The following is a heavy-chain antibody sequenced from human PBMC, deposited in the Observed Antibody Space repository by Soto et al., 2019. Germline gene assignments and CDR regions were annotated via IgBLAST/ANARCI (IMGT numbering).Heavy chain of an antibody. V-gene: IGHV3-74*01. CDR3: ARGEYYGGNSAYYYYYMDV. D-gene: IGHD4-17*01. CDR2: INSDGSST. J-gene: IGHJ6*03. Sequence: GGSLRLSCAASGFTFSSYWMHWVRQAPGKGLEWVSRINSDGSSTSYADSVKGRFTISRDNAKNTLYLQMNSLRAEDTAVYYCARGEYYGGNSAYYYYYMDVWGKGTTVTVSS. CDR1: GFTFSSYW.